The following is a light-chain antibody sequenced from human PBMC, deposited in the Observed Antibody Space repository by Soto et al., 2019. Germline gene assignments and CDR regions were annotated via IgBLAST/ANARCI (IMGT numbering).Light chain of an antibody. CDR3: QQYNSYSAT. J-gene: IGKJ1*01. CDR2: AAS. V-gene: IGKV1-39*01. CDR1: QTISGF. Sequence: DIQMTQSPSSLSASGGPRVASTCRASQTISGFLNWYQQKPGEAPKLLIYAASTLQSGVPSRFSGSGSGTDFTLTISSLQPDDFATYYCQQYNSYSATFGQGTKVDIK.